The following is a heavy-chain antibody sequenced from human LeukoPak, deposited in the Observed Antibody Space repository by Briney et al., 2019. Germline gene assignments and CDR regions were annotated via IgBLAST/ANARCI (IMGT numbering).Heavy chain of an antibody. V-gene: IGHV3-7*01. J-gene: IGHJ4*02. CDR1: GFTFSSSS. CDR3: GRWRKTLEP. CDR2: VNHDGNEK. D-gene: IGHD4-23*01. Sequence: TWGSLRLSCAASGFTFSSSSMSWVRQAPGKGLEWVANVNHDGNEKYYVDSVKGRFTISRDNAKNSLYLQMNSMRAEDTAVYYCGRWRKTLEPWGQGTLVSVSS.